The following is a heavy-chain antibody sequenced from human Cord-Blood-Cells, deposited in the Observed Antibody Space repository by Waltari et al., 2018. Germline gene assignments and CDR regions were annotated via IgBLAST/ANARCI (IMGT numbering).Heavy chain of an antibody. CDR3: ARETYNWNDHDAFDI. CDR2: ISAYNGNT. D-gene: IGHD1-1*01. V-gene: IGHV1-18*01. CDR1: GYTFTSYG. Sequence: QVQLVQSGAEVKKPGASVKDSCKASGYTFTSYGISWVRQAPGKGLEWMGSISAYNGNTSYAQKLRGRVTMTTDTSTSTAYMELRSLRSDNTAVYYCARETYNWNDHDAFDIWDQGTMVTVSS. J-gene: IGHJ3*02.